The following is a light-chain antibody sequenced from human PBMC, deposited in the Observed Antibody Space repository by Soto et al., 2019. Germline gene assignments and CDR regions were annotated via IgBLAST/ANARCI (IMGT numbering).Light chain of an antibody. V-gene: IGLV2-14*01. Sequence: QSALTQPASVSGSLGQSITISCTGTSSDIGDYNYVAWYQKHPGKAPKLMIYEVSNRPSGISDRFSGSKSGNTASLTISGLQAEDEGDYYCSSYTATYTPLFGGGTKVTVL. CDR3: SSYTATYTPL. CDR1: SSDIGDYNY. CDR2: EVS. J-gene: IGLJ2*01.